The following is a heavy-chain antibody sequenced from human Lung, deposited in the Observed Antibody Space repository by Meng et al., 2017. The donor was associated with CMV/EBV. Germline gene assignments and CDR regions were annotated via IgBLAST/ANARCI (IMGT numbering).Heavy chain of an antibody. CDR3: ARERYLVPAASPDYYYYGMDV. Sequence: ASXXVSXKASEYTFTAYYIHWVRQAPGQGLEWMGWIDPNGGGTNYAQKSQDRVTMTSDTSIRTAYMELSRLRSDDAALYYCARERYLVPAASPDYYYYGMDVXGQGXTVTVSS. J-gene: IGHJ6*02. CDR2: IDPNGGGT. V-gene: IGHV1-2*02. CDR1: EYTFTAYY. D-gene: IGHD2-2*01.